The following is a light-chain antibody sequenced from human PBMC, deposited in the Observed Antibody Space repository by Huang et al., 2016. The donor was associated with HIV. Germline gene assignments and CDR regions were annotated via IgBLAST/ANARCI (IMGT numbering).Light chain of an antibody. CDR2: AAS. J-gene: IGKJ3*01. CDR1: QDINNF. V-gene: IGKV1-8*01. CDR3: QQYDIHPLT. Sequence: IRMTQSPSSLSASTGDRVTITCRANQDINNFLAWYQQRPGSVPKLLIFAASTLQSGVPSRFSGNGYGTDFTLTIGCLHSEDVATYYCQQYDIHPLTFGPGTRVDIK.